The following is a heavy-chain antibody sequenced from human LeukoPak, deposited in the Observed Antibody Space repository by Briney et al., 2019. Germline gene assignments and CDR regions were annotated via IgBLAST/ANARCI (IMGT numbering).Heavy chain of an antibody. CDR3: AREDYDSSGYYLDY. D-gene: IGHD3-22*01. CDR2: ISSSSSYI. V-gene: IGHV3-21*01. J-gene: IGHJ4*02. CDR1: GFTFSSYS. Sequence: GGSLRLSCAASGFTFSSYSMTWVRQAPGKGLEWVSSISSSSSYIYYADSVKGRFTISRDNAKNSLYLQMNSLRAEDTAVYYCAREDYDSSGYYLDYWGQGTLVTVSS.